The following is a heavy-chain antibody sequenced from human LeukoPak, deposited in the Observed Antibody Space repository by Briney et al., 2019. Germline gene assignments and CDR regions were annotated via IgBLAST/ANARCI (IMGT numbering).Heavy chain of an antibody. V-gene: IGHV4-39*01. CDR2: IYYSGNT. J-gene: IGHJ5*02. Sequence: PSETLSLTCTVSGGSISSSSYYWGWIRQPPGKGLEWIGSIYYSGNTYYNPSLKSRVTISVDTSKNHFSLKLRSVTAADTAVYYCAKHGELLSWFDPWGQGTQVTVSS. D-gene: IGHD1-26*01. CDR3: AKHGELLSWFDP. CDR1: GGSISSSSYY.